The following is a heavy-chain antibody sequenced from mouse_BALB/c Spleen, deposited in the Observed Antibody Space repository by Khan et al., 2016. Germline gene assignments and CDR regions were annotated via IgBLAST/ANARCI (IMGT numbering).Heavy chain of an antibody. V-gene: IGHV9-3*02. CDR2: INTNTGEP. D-gene: IGHD2-13*01. CDR3: ARTGDYPYYAMDY. CDR1: EYTFTNYG. Sequence: QIQLVQSGPELKKPGETVKISCKASEYTFTNYGMNWVKQAPGKGLKWMGWINTNTGEPTYAEEFKGRFAFSLEASARTAYLQISNLKNADSATYFCARTGDYPYYAMDYWGQVTSVTVSS. J-gene: IGHJ4*01.